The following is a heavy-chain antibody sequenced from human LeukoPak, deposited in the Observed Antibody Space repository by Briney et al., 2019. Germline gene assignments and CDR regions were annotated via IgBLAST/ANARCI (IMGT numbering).Heavy chain of an antibody. CDR2: ISSDGSIT. J-gene: IGHJ4*02. Sequence: PGGSLRLSCTASGLSLGTYAMHWVRQAPGKGFEWVAVISSDGSITIYPDSMRGRFTISRDNSKNTLYLEMKSLRGVDTALYFCARDPIGGRPDYLDLWGQGTPVTVSS. CDR3: ARDPIGGRPDYLDL. V-gene: IGHV3-30*01. CDR1: GLSLGTYA. D-gene: IGHD3-10*01.